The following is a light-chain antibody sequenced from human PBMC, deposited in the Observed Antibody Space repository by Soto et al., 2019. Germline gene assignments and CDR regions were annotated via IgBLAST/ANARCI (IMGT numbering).Light chain of an antibody. CDR1: QSVGSN. Sequence: EIVMTQSPATLSVSPGERATLSCRVSQSVGSNLAWYQQKPGQAPRLLIYGASTRATGIPVRFTGSGSGTEFTLTISSLQSEDFAVYYCQHYNNWPPWTFGRGTKVDIK. V-gene: IGKV3-15*01. J-gene: IGKJ1*01. CDR3: QHYNNWPPWT. CDR2: GAS.